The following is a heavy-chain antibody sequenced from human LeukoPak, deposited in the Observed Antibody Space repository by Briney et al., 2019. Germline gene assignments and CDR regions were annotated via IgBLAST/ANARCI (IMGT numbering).Heavy chain of an antibody. J-gene: IGHJ4*02. Sequence: GGSLRLSCAASGFTFSTYNMNWVRQAPGKGLEWVSYISYSSSAIYYADSVKGRFTISRDNTKNSLYLQMNSLRVEDTAVYYCARDRYGDYAVDYWAREPWSPSPQ. CDR3: ARDRYGDYAVDY. CDR1: GFTFSTYN. V-gene: IGHV3-48*04. CDR2: ISYSSSAI. D-gene: IGHD4-17*01.